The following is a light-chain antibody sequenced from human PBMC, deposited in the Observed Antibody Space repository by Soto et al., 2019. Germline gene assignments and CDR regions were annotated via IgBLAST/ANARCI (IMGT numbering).Light chain of an antibody. CDR3: CSYAGSYTLWL. CDR1: SSDVGGYNF. Sequence: QSALTQPRSVSGSPGQSVTISCTGTSSDVGGYNFVSWYQQHPGKAPQLIIYDVTKRPSGVPDRFSGSKSGNTASLTISGLQAEDEADYYCCSYAGSYTLWLFGGGTKVTVL. V-gene: IGLV2-11*01. CDR2: DVT. J-gene: IGLJ3*02.